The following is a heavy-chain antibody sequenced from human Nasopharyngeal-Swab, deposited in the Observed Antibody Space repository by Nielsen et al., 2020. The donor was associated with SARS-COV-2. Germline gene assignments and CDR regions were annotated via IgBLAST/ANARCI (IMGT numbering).Heavy chain of an antibody. Sequence: GASLKISCAASGFTFNSYALHWVRQAPGTGLEWVAVISYDGSNKYYADSVKGRFTLSRDNSKNTLYLQMNSLRVEDTAVYYCAKGGSSWYWFDYWGQGTLVTVSS. CDR1: GFTFNSYA. CDR3: AKGGSSWYWFDY. J-gene: IGHJ4*02. CDR2: ISYDGSNK. V-gene: IGHV3-30-3*01. D-gene: IGHD6-13*01.